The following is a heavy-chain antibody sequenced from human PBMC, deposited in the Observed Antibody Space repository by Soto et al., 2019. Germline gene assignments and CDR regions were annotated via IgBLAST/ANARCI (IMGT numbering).Heavy chain of an antibody. CDR1: GGSFSGYY. CDR2: INHSGST. J-gene: IGHJ6*03. Sequence: QVQLQQWGAGLLKPSETLSLTCAVYGGSFSGYYWSWIRQPPGKGLEWIGEINHSGSTNYNPSLKSRVTISVDTSKNQFSLKLSSLTAADTAVYYCARGSKGTAPRYYYYMDVWGKGTTVTVSS. CDR3: ARGSKGTAPRYYYYMDV. D-gene: IGHD3-10*01. V-gene: IGHV4-34*01.